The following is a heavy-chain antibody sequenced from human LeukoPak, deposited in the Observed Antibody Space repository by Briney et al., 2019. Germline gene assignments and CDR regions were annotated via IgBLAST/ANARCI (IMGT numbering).Heavy chain of an antibody. J-gene: IGHJ4*02. CDR2: IKEDGSEK. CDR3: ARDIGYNTFDY. Sequence: PGGSLRLSCAASGFTFSSYWMTWVRQAPGKGLEWVANIKEDGSEKHYVDSVKGRFTISRDNGKNSLYLQMNSLRAEDTAVYYCARDIGYNTFDYWGQGTLVTVSS. D-gene: IGHD5-24*01. CDR1: GFTFSSYW. V-gene: IGHV3-7*05.